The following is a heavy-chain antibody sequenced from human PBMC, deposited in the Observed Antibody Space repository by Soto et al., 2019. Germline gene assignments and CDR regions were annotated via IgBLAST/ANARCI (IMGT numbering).Heavy chain of an antibody. CDR3: ARLPRDCNKTSCYYADH. D-gene: IGHD2-2*01. J-gene: IGHJ4*01. Sequence: GESLKISCRGSGYDFNTNWFGLVRQLPGKGLEWVGIMYPGDSDTRYNPSLQGHVTLSADVTVSTAFLQWRSLKTSDTGMYFCARLPRDCNKTSCYYADHWGHGTQVTVSS. CDR2: MYPGDSDT. V-gene: IGHV5-51*01. CDR1: GYDFNTNW.